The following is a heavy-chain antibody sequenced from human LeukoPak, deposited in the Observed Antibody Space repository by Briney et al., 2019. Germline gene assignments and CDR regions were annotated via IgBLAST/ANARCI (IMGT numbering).Heavy chain of an antibody. Sequence: SETRSLTCTVSGYSISSGYYWGWIRQPPGKGLEWIGSIYHSGSTYYNPSLKSRVTISVDTSKNQFSLKLSSVTAADTAVYYCARTPSRRVVAYYYYMDVWGKGTTVTVSS. V-gene: IGHV4-38-2*02. J-gene: IGHJ6*03. CDR3: ARTPSRRVVAYYYYMDV. CDR2: IYHSGST. D-gene: IGHD2-15*01. CDR1: GYSISSGYY.